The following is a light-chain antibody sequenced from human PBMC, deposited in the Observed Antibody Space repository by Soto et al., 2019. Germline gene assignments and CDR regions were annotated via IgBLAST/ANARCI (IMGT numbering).Light chain of an antibody. CDR1: QSVSTN. CDR3: QQYTNRPPWT. V-gene: IGKV3-15*01. Sequence: EILMTQSPATLSVSPGDRATLSCRASQSVSTNLAWYQQRPGQAPRLLIYGASTRATGIPARFSGSGSVTEVTLTINSLQSDDFAVYYCQQYTNRPPWTFGQGTKVDLK. J-gene: IGKJ1*01. CDR2: GAS.